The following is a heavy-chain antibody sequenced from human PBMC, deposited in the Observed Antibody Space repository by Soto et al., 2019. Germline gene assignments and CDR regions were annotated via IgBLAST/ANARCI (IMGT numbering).Heavy chain of an antibody. J-gene: IGHJ4*02. D-gene: IGHD2-2*01. CDR1: GFTFSSYA. V-gene: IGHV3-30-3*01. CDR2: ISYDGSNK. Sequence: PGGSLRLSCAASGFTFSSYAMHWVRQAPGKGLEWVAVISYDGSNKYYADSVKGRFTISRDNSKNTLYLQMNSLRAEDTAVYYCARDPRDIVVVPAAIDSDYWGQGTLVTVS. CDR3: ARDPRDIVVVPAAIDSDY.